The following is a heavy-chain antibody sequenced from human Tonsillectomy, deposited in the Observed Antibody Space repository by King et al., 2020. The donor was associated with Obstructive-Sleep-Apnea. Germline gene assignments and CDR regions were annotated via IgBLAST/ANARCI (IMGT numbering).Heavy chain of an antibody. V-gene: IGHV4-4*07. CDR3: ARGTAIVGATSRAFDI. J-gene: IGHJ3*02. CDR2: MYTSGST. Sequence: LQLQESGPGLVKPSETLSLTCTVSGASISSYCWSWIRQSAWKGLEWIGRMYTSGSTNYNPSLKSRVTMSGDTSKNQFSLKLNSVTAADTAVYYCARGTAIVGATSRAFDIWGQGTKVTVSS. CDR1: GASISSYC. D-gene: IGHD1-26*01.